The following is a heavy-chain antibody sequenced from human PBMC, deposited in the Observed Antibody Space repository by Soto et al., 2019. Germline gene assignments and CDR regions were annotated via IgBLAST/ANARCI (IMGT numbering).Heavy chain of an antibody. Sequence: QVQLVQSGADVKKPGSSVKVSCKASGGTFSSYTISWVRQAPGQGLEWMGRIIPILGVANYAHNFQGRVTITAVKSTSTADRELSSLGSEDTAVSYCAINYYDTAPYWGQGTMVTVSS. V-gene: IGHV1-69*02. CDR3: AINYYDTAPY. J-gene: IGHJ3*01. D-gene: IGHD3-22*01. CDR1: GGTFSSYT. CDR2: IIPILGVA.